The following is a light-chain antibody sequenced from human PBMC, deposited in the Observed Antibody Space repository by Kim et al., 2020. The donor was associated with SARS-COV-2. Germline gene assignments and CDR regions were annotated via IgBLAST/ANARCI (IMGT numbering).Light chain of an antibody. Sequence: EIVMTQSPATLSVSPGERATLSCRASQSVNSNLAWYQQKPGQAPRLLIYAASTRATDIPDRFSGSGSGTEFTLIISNLHSEDIAVYYCQQYDNWPPYTFGQGTKLE. CDR2: AAS. CDR3: QQYDNWPPYT. V-gene: IGKV3-15*01. CDR1: QSVNSN. J-gene: IGKJ2*01.